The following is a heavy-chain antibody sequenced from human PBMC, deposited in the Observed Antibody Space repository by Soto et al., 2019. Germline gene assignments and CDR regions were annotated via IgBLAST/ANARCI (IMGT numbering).Heavy chain of an antibody. J-gene: IGHJ3*02. D-gene: IGHD2-15*01. CDR3: ARRCSGGNCDRHDAFDM. CDR2: IIPILGTA. V-gene: IGHV1-69*08. Sequence: QGLEWMGRIIPILGTANYAQKFQGRVTIIADKSTSTAYMELSSLRSEDTAVYYCARRCSGGNCDRHDAFDMWGQGTMVTVSS.